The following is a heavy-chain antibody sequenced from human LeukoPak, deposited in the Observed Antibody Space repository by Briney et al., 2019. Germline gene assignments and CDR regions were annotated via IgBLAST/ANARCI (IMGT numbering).Heavy chain of an antibody. D-gene: IGHD3-16*01. CDR2: IFTSGSS. CDR3: ARGRHTFGEMIILYFDS. Sequence: PSETLSLTCTVSGASISSFYWSWIRQSPGKELEWIGYIFTSGSSNYNPSLRSRVTMSIDTSKKQFSLKLTSVTAADTAVYYCARGRHTFGEMIILYFDSWGQGPWSPSP. CDR1: GASISSFY. J-gene: IGHJ4*02. V-gene: IGHV4-4*09.